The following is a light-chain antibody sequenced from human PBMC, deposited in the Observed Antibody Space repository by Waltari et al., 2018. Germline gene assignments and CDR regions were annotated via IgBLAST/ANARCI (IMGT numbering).Light chain of an antibody. CDR2: DVT. CDR3: SSFTTNTTVM. V-gene: IGLV2-14*03. J-gene: IGLJ3*02. CDR1: SSDLGSCNF. Sequence: QSALTQPASVSESPGQSITISCTGSSSDLGSCNFVSWYQQHPGKAPKLIIYDVTKRPSGVSDRFSGSKSGNTASLTISGLQTEDEAHYYCSSFTTNTTVMFGGGTKLTVL.